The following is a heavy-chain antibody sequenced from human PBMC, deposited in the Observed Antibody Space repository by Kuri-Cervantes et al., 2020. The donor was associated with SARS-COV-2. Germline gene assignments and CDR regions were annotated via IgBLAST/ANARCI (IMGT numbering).Heavy chain of an antibody. V-gene: IGHV4-59*01. J-gene: IGHJ6*02. D-gene: IGHD5-18*01. CDR1: GGSISSYY. CDR2: IYYSGST. Sequence: SETLSLTCTVSGGSISSYYWSWIRQPPGKGLEWMGYIYYSGSTNYNTPLKSRVTISLDTSKNQFSLKLSSVTAADTAGYYCARDVQGYSYGSGYYYFGRDDWGQGTTVTVSS. CDR3: ARDVQGYSYGSGYYYFGRDD.